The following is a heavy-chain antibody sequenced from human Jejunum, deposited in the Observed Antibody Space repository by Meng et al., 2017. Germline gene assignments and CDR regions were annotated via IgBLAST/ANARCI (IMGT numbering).Heavy chain of an antibody. J-gene: IGHJ4*02. Sequence: GESLKISCAVSGFPFSNYNMNWVRQAPGKGLEWISSISSSSSYLFYADSLKGRFTISRDNAKNSLYLQMNSLRDEDTAVYYCTRGTHNYYDGRGYSYFSDYWGQGTLVTVSS. V-gene: IGHV3-21*06. CDR2: ISSSSSYL. CDR3: TRGTHNYYDGRGYSYFSDY. D-gene: IGHD3-22*01. CDR1: GFPFSNYN.